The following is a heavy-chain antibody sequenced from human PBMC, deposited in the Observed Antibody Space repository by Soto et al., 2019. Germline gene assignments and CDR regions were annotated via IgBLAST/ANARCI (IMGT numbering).Heavy chain of an antibody. V-gene: IGHV3-30*18. D-gene: IGHD2-2*01. CDR2: ILYDGGKN. CDR1: GFTFNNYV. Sequence: PGGSRRRCWAASGFTFNNYVMHWVREAPGKGLEWVAHILYDGGKNYYADSVKGRFTISRDNSKNTLYLQMNSLTAEDTAVYFCAKSRDAYNFYFYYGMDVWGQGTAVTVPS. J-gene: IGHJ6*02. CDR3: AKSRDAYNFYFYYGMDV.